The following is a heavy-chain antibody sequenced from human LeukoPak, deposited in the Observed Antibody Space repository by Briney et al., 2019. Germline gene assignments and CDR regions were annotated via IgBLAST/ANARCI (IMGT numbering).Heavy chain of an antibody. CDR1: GFTVSSNY. CDR3: ASLWFGELAFDY. V-gene: IGHV3-66*01. CDR2: IYSGGST. Sequence: GGSLRLSRAASGFTVSSNYMSWVRQAPGKGLEWVSVIYSGGSTYYADSVKGRFTISRDNSKNTLYLQMNSLRAEDTAVYYCASLWFGELAFDYWGQGALLTVSS. D-gene: IGHD3-10*01. J-gene: IGHJ4*02.